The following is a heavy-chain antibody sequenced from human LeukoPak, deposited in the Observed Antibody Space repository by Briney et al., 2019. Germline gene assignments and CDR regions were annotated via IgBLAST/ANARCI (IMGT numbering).Heavy chain of an antibody. CDR2: ISSSSSTI. CDR1: GFTFSSYS. CDR3: AKLVHESSPDVDY. Sequence: GGSLRLSCAASGFTFSSYSMNWVRQAPGKGLEWVSYISSSSSTIYYADSVKGRFTISRDNAKNSLYLQMNSLRAEDTAVYFCAKLVHESSPDVDYWGQGTLVTVSS. D-gene: IGHD4/OR15-4a*01. V-gene: IGHV3-48*01. J-gene: IGHJ4*02.